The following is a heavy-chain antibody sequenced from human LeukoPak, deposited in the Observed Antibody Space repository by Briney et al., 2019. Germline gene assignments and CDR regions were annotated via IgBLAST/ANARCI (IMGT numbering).Heavy chain of an antibody. D-gene: IGHD2-2*01. CDR1: GYSFTDYY. Sequence: ASVTVSCRASGYSFTDYYVHWVRQAPGQGLEWMGWINPNSGEAGYAHQFQGRVTMARDKSISTAYMEMSRLRSDDTAVYFCARLHCSTTSCYMGIYFDYWGQGTPVTVSS. CDR3: ARLHCSTTSCYMGIYFDY. V-gene: IGHV1-2*02. CDR2: INPNSGEA. J-gene: IGHJ4*02.